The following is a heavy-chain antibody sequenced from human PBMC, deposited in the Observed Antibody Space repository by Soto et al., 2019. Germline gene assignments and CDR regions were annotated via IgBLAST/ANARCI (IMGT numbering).Heavy chain of an antibody. V-gene: IGHV1-69*13. CDR3: ARVTGSRPGYYYYGMDV. Sequence: SVKVSCKASGGTFSSYAISWVRQAPGQGLVWMGGIIPIFGTANYAQKFQGRVTITADESTSTAYMELSSLRSEDTAVYYCARVTGSRPGYYYYGMDVWGQGTTVTVSS. CDR2: IIPIFGTA. J-gene: IGHJ6*02. CDR1: GGTFSSYA.